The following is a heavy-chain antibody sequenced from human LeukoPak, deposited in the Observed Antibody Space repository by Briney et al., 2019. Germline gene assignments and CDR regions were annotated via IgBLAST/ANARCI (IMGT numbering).Heavy chain of an antibody. Sequence: GGSLRLSCAASGFTFSSYSMNWVRQAPGKGLEWVSSISSSSSYIYYADSVKGRFTISRDNAKNSLYLQMNSLRAEDTAVYYCASFGYYDSSGYYWEGGDYWGQGTLVTVSS. V-gene: IGHV3-21*01. CDR1: GFTFSSYS. CDR2: ISSSSSYI. J-gene: IGHJ4*02. D-gene: IGHD3-22*01. CDR3: ASFGYYDSSGYYWEGGDY.